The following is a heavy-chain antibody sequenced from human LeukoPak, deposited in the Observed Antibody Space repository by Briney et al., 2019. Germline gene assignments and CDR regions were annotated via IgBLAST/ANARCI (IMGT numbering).Heavy chain of an antibody. D-gene: IGHD1-20*01. J-gene: IGHJ4*02. V-gene: IGHV3-30*18. Sequence: GGSLRLSCAASGLTFSSYGMHWVRQAPGKGLEWVAVISYDGSNKYYADSVKGRFTISRDNSKNTLYLQMNSLRAEDTAVYYCAKALYNWNDGRDYWGQGTLVTVSS. CDR2: ISYDGSNK. CDR1: GLTFSSYG. CDR3: AKALYNWNDGRDY.